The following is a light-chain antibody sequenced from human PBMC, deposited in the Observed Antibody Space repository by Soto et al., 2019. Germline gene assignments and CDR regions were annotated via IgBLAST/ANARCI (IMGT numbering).Light chain of an antibody. CDR3: QRRSSWLSYT. J-gene: IGKJ2*01. CDR1: QNVDNH. Sequence: EIVLTQSPATLSLSPGERATLSCRASQNVDNHLAWYQQRPGQAPRLLIYDASTRAPGIPARFSGSGSGTDFTLTISSLEPEDCAVYFCQRRSSWLSYTFGQGTKLEI. V-gene: IGKV3-11*01. CDR2: DAS.